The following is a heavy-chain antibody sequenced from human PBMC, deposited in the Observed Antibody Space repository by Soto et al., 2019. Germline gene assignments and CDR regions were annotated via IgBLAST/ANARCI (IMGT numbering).Heavy chain of an antibody. J-gene: IGHJ6*02. CDR1: GYPFTKFG. D-gene: IGHD1-1*01. CDR2: ISGHSGGT. Sequence: QPQLVQSGVELKKPGASVRVSCKASGYPFTKFGINWVRQAPGQGLEWMGWISGHSGGTKYGPKFRDRLTIVTDTSSKIAYMELRSLKSDDTAVYYCAKDGGHGARTHICGMDVWGQGTTVTVSS. CDR3: AKDGGHGARTHICGMDV. V-gene: IGHV1-18*01.